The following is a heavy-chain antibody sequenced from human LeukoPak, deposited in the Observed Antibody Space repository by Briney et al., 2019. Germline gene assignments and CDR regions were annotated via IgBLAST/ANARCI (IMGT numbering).Heavy chain of an antibody. CDR3: AKGAVSSIAARYFDY. J-gene: IGHJ4*02. V-gene: IGHV3-23*01. CDR2: ISGSGGST. D-gene: IGHD6-6*01. CDR1: GFTFINYS. Sequence: PGGSLRLSCTASGFTFINYSMNWVRQAPGKGLEWVSAISGSGGSTYYADSVKGRSTISRDNSKNTLYLQMNSLRAEDTAVYYCAKGAVSSIAARYFDYWGQGTLVTVSS.